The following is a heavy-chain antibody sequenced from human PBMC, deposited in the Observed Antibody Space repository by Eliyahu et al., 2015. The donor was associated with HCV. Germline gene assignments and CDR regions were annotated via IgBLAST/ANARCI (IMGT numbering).Heavy chain of an antibody. CDR2: INPTGGLI. CDR3: AKVAGPSSWYLVDI. V-gene: IGHV1-46*01. Sequence: QVQLVQSGAEVKKPGASVKISCXASGXILXTYXIHWVRQAPGQGLEWLGIINPTGGLITYAQEFQGRATMTRDSSTGTVYMELSSLRSDDTAVYYCAKVAGPSSWYLVDIWGQGTMVTVSS. CDR1: GXILXTYX. D-gene: IGHD6-13*01. J-gene: IGHJ3*02.